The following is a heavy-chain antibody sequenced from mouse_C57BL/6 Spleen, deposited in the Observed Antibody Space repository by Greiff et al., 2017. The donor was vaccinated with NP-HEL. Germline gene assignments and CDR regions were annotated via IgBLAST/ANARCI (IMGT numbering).Heavy chain of an antibody. V-gene: IGHV5-17*01. J-gene: IGHJ4*01. CDR2: ISSGSSTI. D-gene: IGHD5-5*01. CDR3: ARRDYPDYAMDY. CDR1: GFTFSDYG. Sequence: EVKVVESGGGLVKPGGSLKLSCAASGFTFSDYGMHWVRQAPEKGLEWVAYISSGSSTIYYADTVKGRFTISRDNAKNTLFLQMTSLRSEDTAMYYCARRDYPDYAMDYWGQGTSVTVSS.